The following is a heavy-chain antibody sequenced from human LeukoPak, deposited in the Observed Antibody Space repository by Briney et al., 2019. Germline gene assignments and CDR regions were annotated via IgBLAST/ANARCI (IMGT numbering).Heavy chain of an antibody. V-gene: IGHV3-48*03. Sequence: GVSLRLSCAASGFTFSSYEMNWVRQAPGKGREWVTYISSSGSTIYYADSVKGRFTISRDNAKNSLYLQMNSLRAEDTAVYYCARGLLSYSGYDFHAFDIWGQGTMVTVSP. J-gene: IGHJ3*02. CDR2: ISSSGSTI. CDR1: GFTFSSYE. D-gene: IGHD5-12*01. CDR3: ARGLLSYSGYDFHAFDI.